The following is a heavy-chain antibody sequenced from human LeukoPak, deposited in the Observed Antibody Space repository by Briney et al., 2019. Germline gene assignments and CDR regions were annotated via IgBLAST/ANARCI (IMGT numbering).Heavy chain of an antibody. CDR2: ISSTTNIR. D-gene: IGHD2-15*01. Sequence: GGSLRLSCVASGFSVNTYYMSWVRQAPGKGLEWVSYISSTTNIRYYADSVKGRFTISRDNAKNSLYLQMHSLRAEDTALYYCTRDVGFRFDPWGQGTLVTVSS. V-gene: IGHV3-48*04. CDR3: TRDVGFRFDP. J-gene: IGHJ5*02. CDR1: GFSVNTYY.